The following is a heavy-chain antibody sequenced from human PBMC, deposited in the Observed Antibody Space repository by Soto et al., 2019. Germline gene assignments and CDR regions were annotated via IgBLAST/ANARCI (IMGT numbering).Heavy chain of an antibody. V-gene: IGHV2-5*02. J-gene: IGHJ4*02. CDR1: GFSLRTNGVG. CDR3: LHSPAYCSGAGSHYFDY. CDR2: IYGDDAK. D-gene: IGHD2-15*01. Sequence: QITLKESGPTLVKPTQTLTLTCSFSGFSLRTNGVGVGWIRQPPGKALEWLTSIYGDDAKWYSPSLRSRLTITKATSNNLVVLTMTNMDPVDTATYCCLHSPAYCSGAGSHYFDYWGLGTLVTVSS.